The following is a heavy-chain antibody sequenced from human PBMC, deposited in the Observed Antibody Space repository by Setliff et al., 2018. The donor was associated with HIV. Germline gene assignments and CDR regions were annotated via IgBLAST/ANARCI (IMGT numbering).Heavy chain of an antibody. CDR2: IFYSGST. CDR1: GGSISRSSYY. J-gene: IGHJ6*03. D-gene: IGHD3-3*01. V-gene: IGHV4-39*07. Sequence: SETLSLTCTVSGGSISRSSYYWGWIRQPPGKGLEWVGSIFYSGSTYYNPSLKSRVSISVDTSKKQVSLKLNSVTAADTAVYYCARGLSIFGVATPGFYSFMDVWGKGTTVTVSS. CDR3: ARGLSIFGVATPGFYSFMDV.